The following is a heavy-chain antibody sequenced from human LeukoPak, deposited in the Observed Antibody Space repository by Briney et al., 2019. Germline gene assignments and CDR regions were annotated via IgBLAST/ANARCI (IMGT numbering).Heavy chain of an antibody. Sequence: SETLSLTCTASGVSISSGSYYWGWIRQPAGKGLEWIMRIYTSGSTNYNPSLKSRVTITVDTSKTQFSLKLSSVTAADTAVYYCARDIYARVTRGYYYYYMDGWGKGTTVTISS. J-gene: IGHJ6*03. CDR3: ARDIYARVTRGYYYYYMDG. V-gene: IGHV4-61*02. CDR1: GVSISSGSYY. D-gene: IGHD4-17*01. CDR2: IYTSGST.